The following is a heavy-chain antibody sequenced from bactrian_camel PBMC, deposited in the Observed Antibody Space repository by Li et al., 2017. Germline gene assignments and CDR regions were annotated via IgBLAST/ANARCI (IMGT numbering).Heavy chain of an antibody. CDR1: RYAYTYC. D-gene: IGHD2*01. V-gene: IGHV3S53*01. Sequence: HVQLVESGGGSVQAGGSLKLSCVVSRYAYTYCMGWFRQAPGEEREGVAMIDNDGSPNYAESVKGRFTISKDTTKNTLDLQMNSLEPEDTAVYYCAADTTIPRWNRFLASQWSYWGLGTQVTVS. J-gene: IGHJ4*01. CDR3: AADTTIPRWNRFLASQWSY. CDR2: IDNDGSP.